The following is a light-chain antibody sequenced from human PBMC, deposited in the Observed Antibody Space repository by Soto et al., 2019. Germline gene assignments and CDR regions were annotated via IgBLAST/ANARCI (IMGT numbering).Light chain of an antibody. CDR2: SAS. CDR1: QSVLYSSNRKSY. Sequence: DIMMAQSPDSLAVSLGERATINCKSSQSVLYSSNRKSYLAWYQQKPGQAHKLLIHSASTRESGVPDRFSGSGSGTDFTLTISSLQAEAVAVYDCQQYYSSPRTFGQGTKVDIK. J-gene: IGKJ1*01. CDR3: QQYYSSPRT. V-gene: IGKV4-1*01.